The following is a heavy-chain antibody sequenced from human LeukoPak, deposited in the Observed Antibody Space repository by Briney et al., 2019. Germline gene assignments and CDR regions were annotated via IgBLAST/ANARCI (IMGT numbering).Heavy chain of an antibody. CDR3: ARDHETFFDL. CDR1: GFTVSTNY. Sequence: GGSLRLSCSASGFTVSTNYMTWIRQAAGKGLELVSVIYSVGCTYYADSVKNRCTISRDNAKNTVYLHMNSLRGEDTALYHCARDHETFFDLWGQGTLVTVSS. CDR2: IYSVGCT. V-gene: IGHV3-66*01. J-gene: IGHJ4*02. D-gene: IGHD2/OR15-2a*01.